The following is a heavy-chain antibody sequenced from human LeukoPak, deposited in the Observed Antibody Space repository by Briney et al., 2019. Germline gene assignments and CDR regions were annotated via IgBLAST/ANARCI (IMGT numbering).Heavy chain of an antibody. CDR1: GYTFTSYD. J-gene: IGHJ4*02. V-gene: IGHV1-8*01. D-gene: IGHD2-8*01. CDR3: ARSRVYAQIFDY. Sequence: GASVKISSKASGYTFTSYDINWVRHATGQGLEWMGWMNPNSGNTGYAQKFQGRVTMTRNTSISTAYMELSSLRSEDTAVYYCARSRVYAQIFDYWGQGTLVTVSS. CDR2: MNPNSGNT.